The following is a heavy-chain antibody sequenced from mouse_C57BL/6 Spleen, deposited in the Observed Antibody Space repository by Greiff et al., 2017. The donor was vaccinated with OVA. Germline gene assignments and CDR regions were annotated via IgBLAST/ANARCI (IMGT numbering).Heavy chain of an antibody. CDR2: INPSNGGT. J-gene: IGHJ2*01. D-gene: IGHD1-1*01. Sequence: VQLQQPWTELVKPGASVKLSCKASGYTFTSYWMHWVKQRPGQGLEWIGNINPSNGGTNYNEKFNSKATLTVDKSSSTAYMQLSSLTSEDSAVYYCASDFITTVVAGDYWGQGTTLTVSS. CDR1: GYTFTSYW. V-gene: IGHV1-53*01. CDR3: ASDFITTVVAGDY.